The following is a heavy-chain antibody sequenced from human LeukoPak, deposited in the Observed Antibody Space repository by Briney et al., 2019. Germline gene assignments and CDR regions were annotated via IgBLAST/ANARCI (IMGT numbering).Heavy chain of an antibody. D-gene: IGHD2-8*02. J-gene: IGHJ6*02. CDR2: IQSGGDPK. CDR3: AREASTEIIGGMDI. CDR1: GFSFSSNG. V-gene: IGHV3-30*02. Sequence: GGSLRLSCAASGFSFSSNGIHWVRQAPGKGLEWVSFIQSGGDPKYYADSVRGRFTISRDNSKKTCSLQMDSLRVEDTATYYCAREASTEIIGGMDIRGQGNTVTVTS.